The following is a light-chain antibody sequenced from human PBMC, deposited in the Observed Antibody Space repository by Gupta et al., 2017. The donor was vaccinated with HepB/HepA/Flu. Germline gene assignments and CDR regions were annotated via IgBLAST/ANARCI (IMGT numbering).Light chain of an antibody. V-gene: IGLV2-11*01. CDR3: CSDAGSNNWV. CDR1: SSDVGTYNY. Sequence: QSALTQPRSVSGSPGQSVTISCPGTSSDVGTYNYVSWYQQHPGKPPKLMIFDVTRRPAGVPGRFSASKAGNTASLTISGPQAEEEADYYGCSDAGSNNWVFGGGTKLTVL. J-gene: IGLJ3*02. CDR2: DVT.